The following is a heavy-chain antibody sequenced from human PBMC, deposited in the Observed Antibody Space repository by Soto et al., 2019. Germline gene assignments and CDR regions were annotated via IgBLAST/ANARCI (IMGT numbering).Heavy chain of an antibody. D-gene: IGHD6-19*01. J-gene: IGHJ5*02. CDR1: GFTFSSNW. Sequence: GGSLRLSCAASGFTFSSNWMSWVRQAPGKGLEWVANIKQDGSEKYYVDSVKGRFTISRDNAKNSLYLQMNSLRVDDTAVYYCARGGNSGWWVADPWGQGTLVTVSS. CDR3: ARGGNSGWWVADP. CDR2: IKQDGSEK. V-gene: IGHV3-7*05.